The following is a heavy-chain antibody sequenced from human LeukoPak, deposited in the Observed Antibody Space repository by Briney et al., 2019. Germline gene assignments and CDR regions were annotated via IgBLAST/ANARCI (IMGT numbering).Heavy chain of an antibody. V-gene: IGHV4-59*01. CDR3: ARGGDSSGYYPAETNWFDP. D-gene: IGHD3-22*01. CDR1: GGSISSYY. CDR2: IYYSGST. Sequence: PSETLSLTCTVSGGSISSYYWSWIRQPPGKGLEWIGYIYYSGSTNYNPSLKSRVTISVDTSKNQFSLKLSSVTAADTAVYYCARGGDSSGYYPAETNWFDPWGQGTLVTVSS. J-gene: IGHJ5*02.